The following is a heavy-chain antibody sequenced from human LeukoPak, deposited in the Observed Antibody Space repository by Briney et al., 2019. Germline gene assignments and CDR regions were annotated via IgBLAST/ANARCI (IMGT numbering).Heavy chain of an antibody. V-gene: IGHV3-64*02. J-gene: IGHJ4*02. CDR1: GFSFRSYA. Sequence: QAGGSLRLSCTASGFSFRSYAMHWVRQAPGKGLEYVSAISRSGNTTYYADSVKGRFIVSRDTSKKTLFLQMSDLRPEDTAVYYCATPGSSWGQGSLVIVSS. CDR3: ATPGSS. CDR2: ISRSGNTT. D-gene: IGHD6-13*01.